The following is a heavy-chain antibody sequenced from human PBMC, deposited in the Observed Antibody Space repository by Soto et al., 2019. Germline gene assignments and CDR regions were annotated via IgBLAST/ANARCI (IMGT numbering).Heavy chain of an antibody. CDR1: GGSISSYY. CDR3: ARDRGAAATGYYGMDV. D-gene: IGHD6-13*01. J-gene: IGHJ6*02. Sequence: PSETLSLTCTVSGGSISSYYWSWIRQPAGKGLEWIGRIYTSGSTNYNPSLKSRVTMSVDTSKNQLSLKLSSVTAADTAVYYCARDRGAAATGYYGMDVWGQGTTVTVSS. CDR2: IYTSGST. V-gene: IGHV4-4*07.